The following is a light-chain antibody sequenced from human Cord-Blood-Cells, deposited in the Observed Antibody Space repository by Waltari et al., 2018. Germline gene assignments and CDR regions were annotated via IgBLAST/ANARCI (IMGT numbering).Light chain of an antibody. CDR2: DAS. J-gene: IGKJ4*01. V-gene: IGKV3-11*01. CDR1: QSVSSY. Sequence: IVLSQSPATLSLSPGEGPTLSCRASQSVSSYLAWYQQKPGQAPRLLIYDASSRATGIPARFSGSGSGTDFTLTISSLEPEDFAVYYCQQRSNWPLTFGGGTKVEIK. CDR3: QQRSNWPLT.